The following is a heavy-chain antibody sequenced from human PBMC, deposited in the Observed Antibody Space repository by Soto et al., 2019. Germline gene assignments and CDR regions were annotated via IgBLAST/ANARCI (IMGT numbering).Heavy chain of an antibody. V-gene: IGHV1-24*01. CDR1: GYTLTELS. J-gene: IGHJ6*02. CDR2: FDPEDGET. CDR3: ATARRLPEYYYSYGMDV. Sequence: ASVKVSCKVSGYTLTELSMHWVRQAPGKGLEWMGGFDPEDGETIYAQKFQGRVTMTEDTSTDTAYMELSSLRSEDTAVYYCATARRLPEYYYSYGMDVWGQGTTVTVSS. D-gene: IGHD2-15*01.